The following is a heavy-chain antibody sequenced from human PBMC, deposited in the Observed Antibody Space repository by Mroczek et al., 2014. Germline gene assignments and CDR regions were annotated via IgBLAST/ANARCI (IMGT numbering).Heavy chain of an antibody. D-gene: IGHD2-15*01. Sequence: QVQLQESGAGLLKPSETLSLTCAVYGGSFSGYYWSWIRQPPGKGLEWIGEINHSGSTNYNPSLKSRVTISVDTSKNQFSLKLSSVTAADTAVYYCARGWYCSGGSCNFDYWGQGTLVTVSS. CDR1: GGSFSGYY. J-gene: IGHJ4*02. CDR2: INHSGST. V-gene: IGHV4-34*01. CDR3: ARGWYCSGGSCNFDY.